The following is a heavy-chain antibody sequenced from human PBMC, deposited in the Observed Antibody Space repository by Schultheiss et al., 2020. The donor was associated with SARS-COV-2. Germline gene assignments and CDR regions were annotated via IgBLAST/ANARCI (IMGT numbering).Heavy chain of an antibody. V-gene: IGHV1-18*04. CDR2: ISAYNGNT. CDR3: ARDGARRDDFWSGYYKA. CDR1: GYTFTSYY. Sequence: ASVKVSCKASGYTFTSYYMHWVRQAPGQGLEWMGWISAYNGNTNYAQKLQGRVTMTTDTSTSTAYMELRSLRSDDTAVYYCARDGARRDDFWSGYYKAWGQGTLVTVSS. J-gene: IGHJ5*02. D-gene: IGHD3-3*01.